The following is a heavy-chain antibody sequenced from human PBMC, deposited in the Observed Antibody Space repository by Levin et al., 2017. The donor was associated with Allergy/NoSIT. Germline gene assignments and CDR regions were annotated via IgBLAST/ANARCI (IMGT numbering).Heavy chain of an antibody. D-gene: IGHD5-12*01. V-gene: IGHV3-30*18. J-gene: IGHJ3*02. CDR2: ISYDGSNK. CDR1: GFTFSSYG. CDR3: AKDWGYKGLPPNAFDI. Sequence: PGGSLRLSCAASGFTFSSYGMHWVRQAPGKGLEWVAVISYDGSNKYYADSVKGRFTISRDNSKNTLYLQMNSLRAEDTAVYYCAKDWGYKGLPPNAFDIWGQGTMVTVSS.